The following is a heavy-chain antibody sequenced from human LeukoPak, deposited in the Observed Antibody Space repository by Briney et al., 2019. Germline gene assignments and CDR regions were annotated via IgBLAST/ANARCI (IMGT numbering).Heavy chain of an antibody. CDR3: ARVGYYYDSSGYYYYFDY. V-gene: IGHV1-8*01. D-gene: IGHD3-22*01. J-gene: IGHJ4*02. CDR2: MNPNSGNT. CDR1: GYTFTSYD. Sequence: GASVKVSCKASGYTFTSYDINWVRQATGQGREWMGWMNPNSGNTGYAQKFQGRVTMTRNTSISTAYMELSSLRSEDTAVYYCARVGYYYDSSGYYYYFDYWGQGTLVTVSS.